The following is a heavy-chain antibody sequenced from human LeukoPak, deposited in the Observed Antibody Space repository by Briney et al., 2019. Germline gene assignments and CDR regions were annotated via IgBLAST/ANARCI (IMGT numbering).Heavy chain of an antibody. J-gene: IGHJ4*02. D-gene: IGHD6-19*01. CDR3: ARTDIAVAAYYFDY. Sequence: PSETLSLTCTVSGGSISSYYWSWIRQPPGKGLEWIGSIYYSGSTYYNPSLKSRVTISVDTSKNQFSLKLSSVTAADTAVYYCARTDIAVAAYYFDYWGQGTLVTVSS. V-gene: IGHV4-39*01. CDR1: GGSISSYY. CDR2: IYYSGST.